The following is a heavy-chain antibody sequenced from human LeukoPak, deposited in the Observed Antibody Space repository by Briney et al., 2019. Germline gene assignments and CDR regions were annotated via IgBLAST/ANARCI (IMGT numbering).Heavy chain of an antibody. J-gene: IGHJ1*01. V-gene: IGHV3-23*01. CDR1: GFTFSGYA. D-gene: IGHD4-17*01. CDR3: AKDHGDYAYFHH. Sequence: QTGGSLRLSCAASGFTFSGYALSWVRQAPGKGLEWVSAITGSDVTYYADSVKGRFTISRDISKNTLYLQMNSLRAEDMAVYYCAKDHGDYAYFHHWGQGTLVTVSS. CDR2: ITGSDVT.